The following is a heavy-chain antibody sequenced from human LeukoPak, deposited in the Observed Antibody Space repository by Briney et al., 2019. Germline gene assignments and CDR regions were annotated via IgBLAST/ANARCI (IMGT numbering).Heavy chain of an antibody. V-gene: IGHV1-46*01. D-gene: IGHD5-24*01. J-gene: IGHJ5*02. Sequence: ASVKVSCKAFGYTFTNNWMHWVRQAPGQGPEWMGLISPTGGSTAYAQKFQGRVTLTRDMSTSTDYLELSSLRSEDTAVYYCARDNSVRDEAWWFYPWGQGTLVTVSS. CDR2: ISPTGGST. CDR3: ARDNSVRDEAWWFYP. CDR1: GYTFTNNW.